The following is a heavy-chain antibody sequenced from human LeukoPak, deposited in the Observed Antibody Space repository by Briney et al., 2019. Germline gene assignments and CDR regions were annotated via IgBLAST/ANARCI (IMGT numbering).Heavy chain of an antibody. D-gene: IGHD1/OR15-1a*01. V-gene: IGHV3-30*02. Sequence: GGSLRLSCAASGVTFSSCGMHWVRQGPGKGPEWMAFIGYGGSDKFYADSVKGRFTISRDNSKNTLYLQMNSLRVEDTAVYHCARDWGRNSETPPFDYWGQGTLVTVSS. CDR2: IGYGGSDK. CDR3: ARDWGRNSETPPFDY. CDR1: GVTFSSCG. J-gene: IGHJ4*02.